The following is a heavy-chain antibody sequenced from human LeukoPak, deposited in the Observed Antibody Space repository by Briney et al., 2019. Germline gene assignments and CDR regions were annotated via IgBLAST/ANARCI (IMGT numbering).Heavy chain of an antibody. V-gene: IGHV3-7*01. CDR1: GFTFSNYW. D-gene: IGHD6-19*01. Sequence: GESLRLSCAASGFTFSNYWMIWFRQAPGKGLEWVANIKQDGTERYYVGSVKGRFTISRDNAKNSLYLQMNSLRAEDTAVYYCASASSGWFRLYYFDYWGQGTLVTVSS. CDR3: ASASSGWFRLYYFDY. J-gene: IGHJ4*02. CDR2: IKQDGTER.